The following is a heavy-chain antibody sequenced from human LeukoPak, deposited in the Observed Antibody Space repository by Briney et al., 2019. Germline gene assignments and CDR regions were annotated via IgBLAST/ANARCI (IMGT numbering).Heavy chain of an antibody. J-gene: IGHJ4*02. D-gene: IGHD5-18*01. CDR1: GYSISSGYY. CDR2: IYHSGGT. V-gene: IGHV4-38-2*02. Sequence: SETLSLTCTVSGYSISSGYYWGWIRQPPGQGLEWIGNIYHSGGTYYNASLRSRVAISVDTSKNQFSLKLSSVTAADTAVYYCAIGYSYGFDYWGQGTLVTVSS. CDR3: AIGYSYGFDY.